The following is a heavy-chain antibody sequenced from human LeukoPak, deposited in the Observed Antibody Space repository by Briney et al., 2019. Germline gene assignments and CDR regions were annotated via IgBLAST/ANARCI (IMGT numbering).Heavy chain of an antibody. CDR3: ARVCSSNGYYFDY. Sequence: PETLSLTCTVSGGSISNYYWTWIRQPAGKGLEWIGRIYTSGSTNYNPSLKSRITMSVDTSKNQFSLKLSSVTAADTAVYYCARVCSSNGYYFDYWGQGTLVTVSS. CDR2: IYTSGST. V-gene: IGHV4-4*07. J-gene: IGHJ4*02. CDR1: GGSISNYY. D-gene: IGHD6-13*01.